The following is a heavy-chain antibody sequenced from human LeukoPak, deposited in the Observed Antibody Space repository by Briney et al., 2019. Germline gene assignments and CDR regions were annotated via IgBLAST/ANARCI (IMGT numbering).Heavy chain of an antibody. CDR3: AGYGSGSYYKAFDF. V-gene: IGHV4-59*01. D-gene: IGHD3-10*01. CDR2: IYYTGSS. Sequence: SETLSLTCTVSGDSISSSYWSWIRQPPGKGLEWIGYIYYTGSSYYNPSLKSRATTSIDMSKNQFSLKLTSMTAADTAVYYCAGYGSGSYYKAFDFWGQGILVTVSS. J-gene: IGHJ4*02. CDR1: GDSISSSY.